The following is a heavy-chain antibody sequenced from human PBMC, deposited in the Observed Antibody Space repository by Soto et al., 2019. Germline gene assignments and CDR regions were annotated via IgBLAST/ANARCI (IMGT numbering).Heavy chain of an antibody. Sequence: PSETLSLTCTVSGGSISSSNYYWGWIRQPPGKGLEWIGSIYYSGSTAYNSSLKSRVTMSVDTSKNQLSLRLSSVTAADTAVYYCAGPTLGAFDIWGQGTMVTVSS. CDR3: AGPTLGAFDI. CDR1: GGSISSSNYY. D-gene: IGHD3-16*01. CDR2: IYYSGST. V-gene: IGHV4-39*01. J-gene: IGHJ3*02.